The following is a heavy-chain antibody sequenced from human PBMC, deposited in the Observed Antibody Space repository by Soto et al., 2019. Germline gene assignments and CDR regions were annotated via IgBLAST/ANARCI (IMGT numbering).Heavy chain of an antibody. J-gene: IGHJ6*02. D-gene: IGHD3-3*01. Sequence: QVQLVQSGAEVKKPGASVKVSCKASGYTFTSYGISWVRQAPGQGLEWMGWISAYNGNTNYAQKLQGRVTMTTDTXTXIAYMELRSLRSDDTAVYYCARDTTIFGVVIGCKDVWGQGTTVTVSS. CDR3: ARDTTIFGVVIGCKDV. CDR1: GYTFTSYG. CDR2: ISAYNGNT. V-gene: IGHV1-18*01.